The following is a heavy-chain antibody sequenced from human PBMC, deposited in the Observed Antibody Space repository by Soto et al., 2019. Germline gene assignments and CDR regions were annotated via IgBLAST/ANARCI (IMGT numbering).Heavy chain of an antibody. CDR3: ARRHDSSGGVTGVYV. Sequence: GGSLRLSCAASGFTFSRHWMIWVRQAPGKGLEWVANIKEDGSDKNYVDSVKGRFTISRDNAKNSLYLQMNSLRAEDTAVYYFARRHDSSGGVTGVYVWGQGTTVTVSS. CDR1: GFTFSRHW. D-gene: IGHD3-22*01. V-gene: IGHV3-7*03. CDR2: IKEDGSDK. J-gene: IGHJ6*02.